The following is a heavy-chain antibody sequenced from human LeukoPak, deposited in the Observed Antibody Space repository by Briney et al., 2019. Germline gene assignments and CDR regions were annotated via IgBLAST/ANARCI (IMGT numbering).Heavy chain of an antibody. D-gene: IGHD6-19*01. V-gene: IGHV1-2*06. CDR1: GYTFTGYY. Sequence: ASVKVSCKASGYTFTGYYMHWVRQAPGQGLEWMGRINPNSGGTNYAQKFQGRVTMTTDTSTSTAYMELRSLRSDDTAVYYCARVGRSGSSGWYYYYGMDVWGQGTTVTVSS. CDR2: INPNSGGT. CDR3: ARVGRSGSSGWYYYYGMDV. J-gene: IGHJ6*02.